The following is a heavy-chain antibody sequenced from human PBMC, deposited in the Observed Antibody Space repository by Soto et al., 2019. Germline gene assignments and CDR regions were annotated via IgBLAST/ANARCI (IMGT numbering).Heavy chain of an antibody. Sequence: ASVTVSCKASGGTFSSYAISWVRQAPGQGLEWMGGIIPILGIANYAQKFQGRVTITADKSTSTAYMELSSLRSEDTAVYYCARSDYYDSSGYYWFDPWGQGTLVTVSS. CDR2: IIPILGIA. CDR1: GGTFSSYA. J-gene: IGHJ5*02. D-gene: IGHD3-22*01. CDR3: ARSDYYDSSGYYWFDP. V-gene: IGHV1-69*10.